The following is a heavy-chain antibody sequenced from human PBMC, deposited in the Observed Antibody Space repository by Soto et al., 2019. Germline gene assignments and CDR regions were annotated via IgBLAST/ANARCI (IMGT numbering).Heavy chain of an antibody. D-gene: IGHD5-18*01. CDR1: GYTFTSYA. Sequence: ASVKVSCKASGYTFTSYAMHWVRQAPGQGLEWMGWINAYNSNTNYAQKLQGRVTMTTDTSTSTAYMELRSLRSDDTAVYYCARDVGYGLIDYWGQGTLVTVSS. J-gene: IGHJ4*02. V-gene: IGHV1-18*01. CDR2: INAYNSNT. CDR3: ARDVGYGLIDY.